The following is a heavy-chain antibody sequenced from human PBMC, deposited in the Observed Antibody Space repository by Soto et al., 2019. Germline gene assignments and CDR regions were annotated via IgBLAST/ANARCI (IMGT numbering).Heavy chain of an antibody. J-gene: IGHJ5*02. V-gene: IGHV3-53*01. Sequence: QPGGSLRLSCAASGFTVSSNYMSWVRQAPGKGLEWVSLIYSGGATNYADSVKGRFTISRDNAKNTLYLQMNSLRAEDTALYYCTRAGRYSYDNWFDPWGQGTLVTVSS. CDR3: TRAGRYSYDNWFDP. CDR2: IYSGGAT. D-gene: IGHD5-18*01. CDR1: GFTVSSNY.